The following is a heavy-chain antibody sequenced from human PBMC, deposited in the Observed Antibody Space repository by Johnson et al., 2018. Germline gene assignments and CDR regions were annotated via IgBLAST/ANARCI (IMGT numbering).Heavy chain of an antibody. V-gene: IGHV4-39*01. D-gene: IGHD3-22*01. CDR2: IYYSGST. Sequence: QVQLQESGPGLVKPSETLSLTCTVSGGSISSSSYYWGWIRQPPGKGLEWIGSIYYSGSTYYNPSLKSRVTISVDTSKNQFSLKLSSVTAADTAVYYCARRNYDRSGYYNKDAFDIWGQGTMVTVSS. J-gene: IGHJ3*02. CDR3: ARRNYDRSGYYNKDAFDI. CDR1: GGSISSSSYY.